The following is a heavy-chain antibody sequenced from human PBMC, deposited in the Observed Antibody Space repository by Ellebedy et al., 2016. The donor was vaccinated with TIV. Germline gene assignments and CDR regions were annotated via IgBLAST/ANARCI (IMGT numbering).Heavy chain of an antibody. J-gene: IGHJ4*02. V-gene: IGHV3-15*07. D-gene: IGHD7-27*01. CDR2: IRRKLDGETT. CDR1: GFTFGSHW. Sequence: PGGSLRLSCTASGFTFGSHWLHWVRQAPGKGLDWVGLIRRKLDGETTDYAAPAKGRFSISRDDSKNTVYLQMNSLKTEDTAVYYCVTGSPNTYGENGFGYWGQGTLVTVSS. CDR3: VTGSPNTYGENGFGY.